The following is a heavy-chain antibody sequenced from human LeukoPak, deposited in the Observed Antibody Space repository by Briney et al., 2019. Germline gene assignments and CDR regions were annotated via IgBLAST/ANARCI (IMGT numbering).Heavy chain of an antibody. CDR1: GGSFSGYY. CDR2: INHSGST. Sequence: SETLSLTCAVYGGSFSGYYWSWIRQPPGKGLEWIGEINHSGSTNYNPSLKSRVTISVGTSKNQFSLKLSSVTAADAAVYYCAREGSGSYFGNQWTSAFDIWGQGTMVTVSS. CDR3: AREGSGSYFGNQWTSAFDI. V-gene: IGHV4-34*01. D-gene: IGHD1-26*01. J-gene: IGHJ3*02.